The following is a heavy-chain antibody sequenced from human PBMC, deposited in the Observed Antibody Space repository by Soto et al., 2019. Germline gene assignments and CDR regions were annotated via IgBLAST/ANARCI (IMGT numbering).Heavy chain of an antibody. D-gene: IGHD5-18*01. J-gene: IGHJ4*02. Sequence: SETLSLTCTVSGGSISSGGYYRSWIRQHPGKGLEWIGYIYYSGSTYYNPSLKSRVTISVDTSKNQFSLKLSSVTAADTAVYYCATEVYSYGRYFHYWGQGTLVTVSS. CDR3: ATEVYSYGRYFHY. CDR1: GGSISSGGYY. CDR2: IYYSGST. V-gene: IGHV4-31*03.